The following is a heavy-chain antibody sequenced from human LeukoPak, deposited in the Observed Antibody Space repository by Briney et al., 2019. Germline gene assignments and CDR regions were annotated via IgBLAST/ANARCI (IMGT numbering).Heavy chain of an antibody. Sequence: SGGSLRLSCAASGFTFSTYGMHWVRQAPGKGLEWVAVIWYDGSDKYYADSVKGRFTISRDNSKNTLYLQMNSLRAEDTAIYYCARVRGGYSGYDAFDYWGQGTLVTVSS. D-gene: IGHD5-12*01. V-gene: IGHV3-33*08. CDR1: GFTFSTYG. J-gene: IGHJ4*02. CDR3: ARVRGGYSGYDAFDY. CDR2: IWYDGSDK.